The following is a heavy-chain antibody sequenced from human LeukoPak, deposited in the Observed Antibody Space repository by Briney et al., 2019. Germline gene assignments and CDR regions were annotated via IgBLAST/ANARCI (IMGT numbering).Heavy chain of an antibody. D-gene: IGHD2-8*01. CDR3: ARVLHAPYLIDS. V-gene: IGHV4-38-2*02. CDR1: DSSITSTYY. J-gene: IGHJ4*02. Sequence: PSETLSLTCTVSDSSITSTYYWAWFRPPPRKGLEWIATVFRLQTVRTFNNPSLESRVTMSLDPSQSQFSLNLTSVTAADTALYFCARVLHAPYLIDSWGQGTLVTVSS. CDR2: VFRLQTVRT.